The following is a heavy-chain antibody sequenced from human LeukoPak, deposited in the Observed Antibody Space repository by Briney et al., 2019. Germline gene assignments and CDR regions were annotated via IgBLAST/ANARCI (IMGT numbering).Heavy chain of an antibody. Sequence: TGGSLRLSCAASGFTFSSYSMNWVRQAPGKGLEWVSSISSSSSYIYYADSVKGRFTISRDNAKNSLYLQMNSLRAEDTAVYYCARGLPRTYYYDSSGYCAFDYWGQGTLVTVSS. CDR1: GFTFSSYS. D-gene: IGHD3-22*01. CDR2: ISSSSSYI. J-gene: IGHJ4*02. V-gene: IGHV3-21*01. CDR3: ARGLPRTYYYDSSGYCAFDY.